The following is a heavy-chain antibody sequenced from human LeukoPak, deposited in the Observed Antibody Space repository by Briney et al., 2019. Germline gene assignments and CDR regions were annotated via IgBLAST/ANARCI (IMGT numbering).Heavy chain of an antibody. CDR3: ARAYGKQQLVGDY. CDR1: GFTFSSYG. V-gene: IGHV3-33*01. J-gene: IGHJ4*02. D-gene: IGHD6-13*01. CDR2: IWYDGGIT. Sequence: GGSLPLSCAASGFTFSSYGMHWVRQAPGKGLEWVAVIWYDGGITYYADSVEGRFTISRDNSKNTLSLQINSLRAEDTAVYYCARAYGKQQLVGDYWGQGPLV.